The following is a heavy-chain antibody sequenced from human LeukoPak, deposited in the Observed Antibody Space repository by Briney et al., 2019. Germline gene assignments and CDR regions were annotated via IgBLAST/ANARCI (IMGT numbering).Heavy chain of an antibody. V-gene: IGHV4-34*01. CDR2: INHSGST. J-gene: IGHJ6*03. Sequence: SETLSLTCAVYGGSFSGYYWSWIRQPPGKGLEWIGEINHSGSTNYNPSLKSRVTISVDTSKNQFSLKLSSVTAADTAVYYCARLGALPGRILPEYYYYYMDVWGKGTTVTVSS. CDR3: ARLGALPGRILPEYYYYYMDV. D-gene: IGHD2-2*01. CDR1: GGSFSGYY.